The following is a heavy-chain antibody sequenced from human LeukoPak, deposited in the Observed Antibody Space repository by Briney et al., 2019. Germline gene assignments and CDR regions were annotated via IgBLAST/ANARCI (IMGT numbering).Heavy chain of an antibody. CDR2: IWYDGSNK. CDR1: GFTFSSYG. CDR3: AKVSPPIVVVPADMDV. V-gene: IGHV3-33*06. Sequence: GRSLRLSCAASGFTFSSYGMHWVRQAPGKGLEWVAVIWYDGSNKYYADSVKGRFTISRDNSKNTLYLQMNSLRAEDTAVYYCAKVSPPIVVVPADMDVWGQGTTVTVSS. J-gene: IGHJ6*02. D-gene: IGHD2-2*01.